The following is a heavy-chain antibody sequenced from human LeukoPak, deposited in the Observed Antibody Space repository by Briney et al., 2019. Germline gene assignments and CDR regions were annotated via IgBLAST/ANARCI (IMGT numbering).Heavy chain of an antibody. J-gene: IGHJ4*02. CDR1: GFTLSSYA. V-gene: IGHV3-23*01. Sequence: PGGSLRLSCAASGFTLSSYAMRWVRQAPGKGLEWVSAISGSGGSTYYADSVKGRFTISRDNSKHTLYLQMNSLRAEDTAVYYCAKDLGYCSGGSCYEGQYFDYWGQGTLVTVSS. CDR3: AKDLGYCSGGSCYEGQYFDY. CDR2: ISGSGGST. D-gene: IGHD2-15*01.